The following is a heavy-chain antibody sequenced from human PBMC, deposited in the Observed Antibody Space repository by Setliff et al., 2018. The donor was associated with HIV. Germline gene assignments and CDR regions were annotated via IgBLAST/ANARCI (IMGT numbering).Heavy chain of an antibody. V-gene: IGHV4-34*01. CDR1: GGSFSNHY. D-gene: IGHD2-21*02. J-gene: IGHJ4*02. CDR3: ARGGDWTLDY. CDR2: INPSEST. Sequence: SETLSLTCAVYGGSFSNHYWTWIRQPPGKGLEWIGEINPSESTHYNPSLKSRVTISVDTSNNQFSLILTSVTASDTAVYYCARGGDWTLDYWGRGSLVTVSS.